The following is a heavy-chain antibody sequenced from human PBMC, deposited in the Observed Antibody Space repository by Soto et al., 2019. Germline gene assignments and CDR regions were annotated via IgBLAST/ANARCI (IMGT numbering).Heavy chain of an antibody. CDR3: ARLDIVDTMTFDY. V-gene: IGHV4-39*01. CDR2: IYYSGST. Sequence: QLQLQESGPGLVKPSETLSLTCTVSGGSISSSSYYWGWIRQPPGKGLEWIGSIYYSGSTYYIPSLKSRVTISVDTSKNQFSLKLSSVTAADTAVYYCARLDIVDTMTFDYWGQGTLVTVSS. J-gene: IGHJ4*02. CDR1: GGSISSSSYY. D-gene: IGHD5-12*01.